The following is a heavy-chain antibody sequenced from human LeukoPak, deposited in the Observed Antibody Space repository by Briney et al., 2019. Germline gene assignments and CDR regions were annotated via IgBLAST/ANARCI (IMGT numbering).Heavy chain of an antibody. J-gene: IGHJ4*02. CDR3: ARGELFCGGDCYGF. CDR2: INPNSGGT. D-gene: IGHD2-21*01. Sequence: GASVKVSCKASGYTFTGYYMHWVRQAPGQGLEWMGWINPNSGGTNYAQKFQGRVTMTRDTSISTAYMELSRLRSDDAAVYYCARGELFCGGDCYGFWGQGTLVTVSS. CDR1: GYTFTGYY. V-gene: IGHV1-2*02.